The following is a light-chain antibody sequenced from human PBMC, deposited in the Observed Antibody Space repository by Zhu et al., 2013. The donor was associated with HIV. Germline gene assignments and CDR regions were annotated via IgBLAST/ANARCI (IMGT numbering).Light chain of an antibody. V-gene: IGKV3-20*01. CDR3: LQYTRSPRT. CDR2: DAS. Sequence: IVLTQSPGTLSLSAGERATLSCRASQSVGNNYLAWYQQKPGQAPRLLIYDASNRATDIPDRFSGSGSGRDFTLTISRLEPEDFAVYYCLQYTRSPRTFGQGTKVEIK. CDR1: QSVGNNY. J-gene: IGKJ1*01.